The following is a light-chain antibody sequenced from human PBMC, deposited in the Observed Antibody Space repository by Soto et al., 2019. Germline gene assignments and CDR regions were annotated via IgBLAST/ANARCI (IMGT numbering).Light chain of an antibody. CDR1: SLHSSYA. CDR2: LNSDGSH. V-gene: IGLV4-69*01. CDR3: QTWGTGIRV. Sequence: QPVLTQSPSSSASLGASVKLTCTLRSLHSSYAIAWHQQQPEKGPRYLMKLNSDGSHSKGDGIPDRFSGSSSGAERYLTISSLQSEEEADYYCQTWGTGIRVFGGGTKLTVL. J-gene: IGLJ3*02.